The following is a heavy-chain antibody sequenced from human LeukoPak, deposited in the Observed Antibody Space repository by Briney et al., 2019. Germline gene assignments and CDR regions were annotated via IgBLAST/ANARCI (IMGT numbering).Heavy chain of an antibody. J-gene: IGHJ4*02. CDR2: IYYSGST. CDR3: ARVGRAGWLEYYFDY. Sequence: SETLSLTCTVSGGSISSYYWSWIRQPPGKGLEWIGYIYYSGSTNYNPSLKSRVTISVDTSKNQFSLKLSSVTAADSAVYYCARVGRAGWLEYYFDYWGQGTLVTVSS. D-gene: IGHD6-19*01. CDR1: GGSISSYY. V-gene: IGHV4-59*01.